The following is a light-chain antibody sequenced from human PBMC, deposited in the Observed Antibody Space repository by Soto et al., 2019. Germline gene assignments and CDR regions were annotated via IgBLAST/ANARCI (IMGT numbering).Light chain of an antibody. Sequence: EIVLPQSPAPLSLSPGERATLSCRASPSVSSYLAWYQQKPGQAPRLLVSDASNRATAIPARFSGSGSGTDVTLTISSLEPEDFAVYYCHQRSHWRPESTFGKGTRLEIK. CDR2: DAS. V-gene: IGKV3-11*01. CDR1: PSVSSY. J-gene: IGKJ5*01. CDR3: HQRSHWRPEST.